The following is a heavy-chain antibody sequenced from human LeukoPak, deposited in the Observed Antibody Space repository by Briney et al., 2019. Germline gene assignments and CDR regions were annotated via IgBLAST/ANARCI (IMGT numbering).Heavy chain of an antibody. CDR1: GFTFNTFD. CDR2: ISSGSSSR. CDR3: ARLRYYAVDV. Sequence: GGSLRLSCAAYGFTFNTFDMTWVRQAPGKGLEWVSYISSGSSSRYYADSVKGRFTISRDNAKNSLYLQMNSLRAEDTAVYFCARLRYYAVDVWGQGTTVIVSS. V-gene: IGHV3-48*01. J-gene: IGHJ6*02.